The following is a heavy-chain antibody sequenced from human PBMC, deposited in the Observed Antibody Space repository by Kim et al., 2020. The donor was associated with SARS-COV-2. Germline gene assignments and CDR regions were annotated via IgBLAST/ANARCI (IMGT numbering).Heavy chain of an antibody. CDR3: AGYCGKENQGWFDP. D-gene: IGHD1-26*01. V-gene: IGHV4-4*06. Sequence: YDPSLKSRDTMSIDTSKNQFSLELSCVAAADTAIYYCAGYCGKENQGWFDPWGQGTLVTVSS. J-gene: IGHJ5*02.